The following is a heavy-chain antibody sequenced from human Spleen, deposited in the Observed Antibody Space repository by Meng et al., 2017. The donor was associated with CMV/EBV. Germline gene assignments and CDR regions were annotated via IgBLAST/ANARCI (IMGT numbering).Heavy chain of an antibody. Sequence: ASVKVSCKASGYTFTSYGINWVRQAPGQGLEWMGRINPDGGTKTYAQKFQDRVTLTSDTSTSTVYMELSSLRSEDTAVYYCTRDLVGYDAFDIWGQGTMVTVSS. D-gene: IGHD3-22*01. V-gene: IGHV1-18*01. CDR1: GYTFTSYG. J-gene: IGHJ3*02. CDR2: INPDGGTK. CDR3: TRDLVGYDAFDI.